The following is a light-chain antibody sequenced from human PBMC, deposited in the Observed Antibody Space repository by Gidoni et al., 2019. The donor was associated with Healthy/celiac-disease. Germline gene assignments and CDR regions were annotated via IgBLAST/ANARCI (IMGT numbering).Light chain of an antibody. J-gene: IGLJ1*01. CDR3: QVWDSSSDHYV. CDR2: YDS. CDR1: NIGSKS. Sequence: SYLLTQPPSLSVAPGKTARITCGGNNIGSKSVHWYQQKPGQAPVLVIYYDSDRPSGIPERFSGSNAGNTATLTISRVEAGDEADYYCQVWDSSSDHYVFGTGTKVTVL. V-gene: IGLV3-21*04.